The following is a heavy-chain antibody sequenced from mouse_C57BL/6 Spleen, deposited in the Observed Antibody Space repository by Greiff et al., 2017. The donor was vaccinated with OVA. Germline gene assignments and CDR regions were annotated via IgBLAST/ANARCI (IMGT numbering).Heavy chain of an antibody. V-gene: IGHV1-53*01. CDR2: INPSNGGT. J-gene: IGHJ3*01. D-gene: IGHD3-2*02. Sequence: QVQLQQPGTELVKPGASVKLSCKASGYTFTSYWMHWVKQRPGQGLEWIGTINPSNGGTNYNEKFKSKATLTVDSSSRTAYMQISSLTSEDSAVYYCARYGSSGWGKEFAYWGQGTLVTVSA. CDR1: GYTFTSYW. CDR3: ARYGSSGWGKEFAY.